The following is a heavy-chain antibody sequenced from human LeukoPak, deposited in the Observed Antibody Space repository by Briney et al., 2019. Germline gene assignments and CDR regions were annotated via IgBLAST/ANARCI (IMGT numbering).Heavy chain of an antibody. Sequence: TSETLSLTCAVYGGSFSGYYWSWIRQPPGKGLEWIGEINHSGSTNYNPSLKSRVTISVDTSKNQFSLKLSSVTAADTAVYYCARDDYWGQGTLVTVSS. CDR1: GGSFSGYY. CDR3: ARDDY. V-gene: IGHV4-34*01. CDR2: INHSGST. J-gene: IGHJ4*02.